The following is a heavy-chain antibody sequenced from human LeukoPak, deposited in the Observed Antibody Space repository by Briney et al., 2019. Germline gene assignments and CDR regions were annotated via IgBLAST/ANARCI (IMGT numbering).Heavy chain of an antibody. CDR1: GFTLSSYE. CDR2: ISSSGSTI. V-gene: IGHV3-48*03. CDR3: ARAGLGYCSSTSCYSSGYYYYGMDV. J-gene: IGHJ6*04. Sequence: GGTLRLSCAASGFTLSSYEMNWVRQAPGQGLEWVSYISSSGSTIYYADSGKGRFTISRDNAKISLYVQMNSLRAEETAVYYCARAGLGYCSSTSCYSSGYYYYGMDVWGKGTTVTVSS. D-gene: IGHD2-2*02.